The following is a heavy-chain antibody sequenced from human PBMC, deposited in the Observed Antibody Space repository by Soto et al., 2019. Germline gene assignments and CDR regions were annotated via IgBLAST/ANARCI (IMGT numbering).Heavy chain of an antibody. CDR2: INHSGST. CDR3: ARSSYYYDSSGYAQSSFDY. CDR1: GGSFSGYY. V-gene: IGHV4-34*01. Sequence: SETLSLTCADYGGSFSGYYWSWIRQPPGKGLEWIGEINHSGSTNYNPSLKSRVTISVDTSKNQFSLKLSSVTAADTAVYYCARSSYYYDSSGYAQSSFDYWGQGTLVTVSS. J-gene: IGHJ4*02. D-gene: IGHD3-22*01.